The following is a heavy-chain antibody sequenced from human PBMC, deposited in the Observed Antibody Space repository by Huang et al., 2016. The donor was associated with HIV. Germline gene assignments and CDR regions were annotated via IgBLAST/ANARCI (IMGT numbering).Heavy chain of an antibody. D-gene: IGHD3-22*01. CDR2: INSDGSST. Sequence: EVQLVESGGGLVQPGGSLSLSCVACGFSISRYWRAWGRKCPGKGMVCGVRINSDGSSTSCADSVKVRFTIPRDNAKNTRYLQMNSLRAEDTAVYYCARDPRIQSWLNFFDYWGQGTLVSVSS. V-gene: IGHV3-74*01. CDR3: ARDPRIQSWLNFFDY. CDR1: GFSISRYW. J-gene: IGHJ4*02.